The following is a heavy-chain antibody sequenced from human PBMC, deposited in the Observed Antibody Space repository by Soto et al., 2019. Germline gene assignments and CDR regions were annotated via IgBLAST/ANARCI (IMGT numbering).Heavy chain of an antibody. CDR3: ATPYDFWSGYYTGAFDI. J-gene: IGHJ3*02. CDR1: GGTFSSYA. D-gene: IGHD3-3*01. V-gene: IGHV1-69*13. Sequence: SVKVSCKASGGTFSSYAISWVRQAPGQGLEWMGGIIPIFGTANYAQKFQGRVTITADESTSTAYMELSSLRSEDTAVYYCATPYDFWSGYYTGAFDIWGQGTMVTVSS. CDR2: IIPIFGTA.